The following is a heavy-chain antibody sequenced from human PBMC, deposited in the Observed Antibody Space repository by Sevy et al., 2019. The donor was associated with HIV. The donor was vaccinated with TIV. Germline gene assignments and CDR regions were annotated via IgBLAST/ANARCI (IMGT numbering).Heavy chain of an antibody. D-gene: IGHD3-22*01. J-gene: IGHJ4*02. CDR3: ASAREYYEDSSGYLDY. Sequence: ASVKVSCKVSGYTLTKLSMHWVRQAPGKGLEWMGRFDPEDGETIYAQKFQGRVTMTEDTSTDTAYMELSSLRYEDTAVYYCASAREYYEDSSGYLDYWGQGTLATVSS. V-gene: IGHV1-24*01. CDR1: GYTLTKLS. CDR2: FDPEDGET.